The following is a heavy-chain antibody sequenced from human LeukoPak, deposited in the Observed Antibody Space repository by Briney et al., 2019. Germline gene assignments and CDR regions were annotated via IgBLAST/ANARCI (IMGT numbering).Heavy chain of an antibody. J-gene: IGHJ3*02. D-gene: IGHD3-22*01. CDR3: AGFSGYQFDAFDI. CDR2: INPNSGGT. V-gene: IGHV1-2*02. Sequence: ASVKVSCKASGYTFTGYYMHWVRQAPGQGLEWMGWINPNSGGTNYAQKFQGRVTITRDMSTSTAYMELSSLRSEDTAVYYCAGFSGYQFDAFDIWGQGTMVTVSS. CDR1: GYTFTGYY.